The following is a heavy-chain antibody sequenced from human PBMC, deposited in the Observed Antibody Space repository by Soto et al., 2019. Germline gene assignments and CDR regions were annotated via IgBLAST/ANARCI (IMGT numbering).Heavy chain of an antibody. V-gene: IGHV4-31*03. CDR2: IYYSGST. Sequence: SETLSLTCTVSGGSISSGGYYWSWIRQHPGKGLEWIGYIYYSGSTYYNPPLKSRVTISVDTSKNQFSLKLSSVTAADTAVYYCAREDGGYCSSTSCRKWGYYYYYGMDVWGQGTTVTVSS. CDR3: AREDGGYCSSTSCRKWGYYYYYGMDV. CDR1: GGSISSGGYY. J-gene: IGHJ6*02. D-gene: IGHD2-2*01.